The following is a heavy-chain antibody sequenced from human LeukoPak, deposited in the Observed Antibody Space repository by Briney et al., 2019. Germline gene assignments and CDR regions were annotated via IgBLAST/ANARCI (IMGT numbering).Heavy chain of an antibody. Sequence: GGSLRLSCAASGFSASDTYMNWVRQAPGKGLEWVSVIYRGGSTYYADSVKDRFIVSRDNSKNTVYLQMNSLRGEDTAVYYCAREAVVMTPLNAFDIWGQGTMVTVSS. J-gene: IGHJ3*02. CDR1: GFSASDTY. D-gene: IGHD2-21*02. CDR3: AREAVVMTPLNAFDI. CDR2: IYRGGST. V-gene: IGHV3-66*01.